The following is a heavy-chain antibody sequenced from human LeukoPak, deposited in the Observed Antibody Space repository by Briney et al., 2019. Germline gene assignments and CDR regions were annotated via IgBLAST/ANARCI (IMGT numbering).Heavy chain of an antibody. CDR1: GLIHSAAW. CDR3: ARDVTLRGYSGYDGGLDY. Sequence: GGSLSLLCGASGLIHSAAWVTWARQATGKGLEWVATIKNDGSDKYYVDSVKGRFTLSRDNAKNLVYLQMNSLSAEDTAVYYCARDVTLRGYSGYDGGLDYWGQGTLVTVSS. J-gene: IGHJ4*02. CDR2: IKNDGSDK. V-gene: IGHV3-7*01. D-gene: IGHD5-12*01.